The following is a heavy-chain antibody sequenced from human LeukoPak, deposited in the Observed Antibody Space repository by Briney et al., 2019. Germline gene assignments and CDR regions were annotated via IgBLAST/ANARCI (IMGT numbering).Heavy chain of an antibody. Sequence: GESLKISCKGSGYSFPSYWIGWVRQMPGKGLGWMGIIYPGDSDTRYSPSFQGQATISADKSISTAYLQWSSLKASDTAMYYCALFGGYGDSYYFDYWGQGTLSPSPQ. CDR3: ALFGGYGDSYYFDY. CDR2: IYPGDSDT. D-gene: IGHD4-17*01. CDR1: GYSFPSYW. V-gene: IGHV5-51*01. J-gene: IGHJ4*02.